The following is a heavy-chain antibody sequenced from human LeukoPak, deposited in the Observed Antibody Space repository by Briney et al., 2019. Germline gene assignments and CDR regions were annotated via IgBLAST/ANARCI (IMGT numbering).Heavy chain of an antibody. CDR3: ARDPPSAYTSPWFYFDY. Sequence: GGSLRLSCAASGFTFTNYGMHWVRQAPGKGLEWVAVTWYDGSNKYDADSVKGRFAISRDNSKNTLYLQINSLRAEGTAVYYCARDPPSAYTSPWFYFDYWGQGTLVTVSS. CDR2: TWYDGSNK. CDR1: GFTFTNYG. V-gene: IGHV3-33*01. J-gene: IGHJ4*02. D-gene: IGHD6-6*01.